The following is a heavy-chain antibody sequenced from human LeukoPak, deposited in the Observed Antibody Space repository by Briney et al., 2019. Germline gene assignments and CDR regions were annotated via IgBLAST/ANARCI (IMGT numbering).Heavy chain of an antibody. D-gene: IGHD6-19*01. V-gene: IGHV1-2*02. CDR1: GYTFTGYY. Sequence: ASVKVSCKASGYTFTGYYMHWVRQAPGQGLEWMGWIIPNSGGTNYAQKFQGRVTMTRDTSISTAYMELSRLRSDDTAVYYCVKNGIYSSGWYGGYFDYWGQGTLVSVSS. CDR3: VKNGIYSSGWYGGYFDY. CDR2: IIPNSGGT. J-gene: IGHJ4*02.